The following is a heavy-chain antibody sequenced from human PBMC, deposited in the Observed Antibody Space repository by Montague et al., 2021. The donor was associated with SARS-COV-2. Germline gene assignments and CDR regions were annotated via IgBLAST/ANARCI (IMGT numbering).Heavy chain of an antibody. V-gene: IGHV3-11*01. CDR3: AKGGDHLAGLDGS. CDR2: ITRSSIDI. J-gene: IGHJ5*02. Sequence: SLRLSCVASGFTFSDSYMTWIRQAPRKGLEWVSFITRSSIDIHYADSLRGRFTIFRDNTKNSLYLEMHDLRADDTAVYYCAKGGDHLAGLDGSWGQGTLVTVSS. D-gene: IGHD6-19*01. CDR1: GFTFSDSY.